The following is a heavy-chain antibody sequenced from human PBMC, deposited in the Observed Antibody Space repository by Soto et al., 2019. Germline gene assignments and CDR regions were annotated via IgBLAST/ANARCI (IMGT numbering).Heavy chain of an antibody. Sequence: ASVKVSCKASGYTFITYGVTWVRQAPGQGLEWMGWITPYNGKTHYAQKFQDRVTMTTDTAATTAYMELRSLTSDDSAMYFCASLGTAVTTFDYWGQGTLVTVSS. CDR1: GYTFITYG. D-gene: IGHD4-4*01. V-gene: IGHV1-18*01. J-gene: IGHJ4*02. CDR2: ITPYNGKT. CDR3: ASLGTAVTTFDY.